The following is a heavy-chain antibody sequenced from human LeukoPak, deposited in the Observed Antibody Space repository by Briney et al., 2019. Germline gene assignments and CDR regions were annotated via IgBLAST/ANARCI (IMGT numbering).Heavy chain of an antibody. V-gene: IGHV1-46*01. Sequence: ASVKVSCKASGYTFTSCYMHWVRQAPGQGLEWMGIINPSGGSTSYAQKFQGRVTMTRDTSTSTVYMELSSLRSEDTAVYYCARARSGYPTDYWGQGTLVTVSS. CDR1: GYTFTSCY. D-gene: IGHD3-22*01. J-gene: IGHJ4*02. CDR2: INPSGGST. CDR3: ARARSGYPTDY.